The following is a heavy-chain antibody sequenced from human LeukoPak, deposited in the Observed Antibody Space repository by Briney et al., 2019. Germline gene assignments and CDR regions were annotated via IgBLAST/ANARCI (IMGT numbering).Heavy chain of an antibody. D-gene: IGHD3-3*01. CDR3: AKRYDFWSGFSDY. CDR2: ISGSGGST. J-gene: IGHJ4*02. CDR1: GFTFNSYA. V-gene: IGHV3-23*01. Sequence: GGSLRLSCAASGFTFNSYAMSWVRQAPGKGLEWVSAISGSGGSTYYADSVKGRFTISRDNSKNTPYLQMNSLRAEDTAVYYCAKRYDFWSGFSDYWGQGTLVTVSS.